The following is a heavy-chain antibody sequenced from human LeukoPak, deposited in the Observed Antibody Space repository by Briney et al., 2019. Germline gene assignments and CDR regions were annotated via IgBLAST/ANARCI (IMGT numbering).Heavy chain of an antibody. CDR3: ARDSVENWFDP. V-gene: IGHV4-4*02. CDR2: IYHSGST. CDR1: GGSISSSNW. J-gene: IGHJ5*02. Sequence: SETLSLTCSVSGGSISSSNWWSWVRQPPGKGLEWIGEIYHSGSTNYNPSLKSRVTMSVDKSKNQFSLKLSSVTAADTAVYYCARDSVENWFDPWGQGTLVTVSS.